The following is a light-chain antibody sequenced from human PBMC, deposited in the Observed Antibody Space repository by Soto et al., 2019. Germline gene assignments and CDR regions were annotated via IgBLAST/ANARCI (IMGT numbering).Light chain of an antibody. CDR2: EVS. CDR1: SSDVVSYNR. Sequence: QSALTQPPSVSGSPGQSVTISCTGSSSDVVSYNRVSWYQQPPGTAPRVMIYEVSNRPLGVPDRFSGSKSGNTASLTISGLQAEDEADYYCSSYTSSSTLVFGGGTKLTVL. V-gene: IGLV2-18*02. J-gene: IGLJ2*01. CDR3: SSYTSSSTLV.